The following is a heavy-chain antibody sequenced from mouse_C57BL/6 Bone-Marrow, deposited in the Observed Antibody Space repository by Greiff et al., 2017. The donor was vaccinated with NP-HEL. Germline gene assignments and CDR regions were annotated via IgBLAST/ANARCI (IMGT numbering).Heavy chain of an antibody. CDR3: ARSNYGFMDY. V-gene: IGHV1-69*01. J-gene: IGHJ4*01. CDR2: IDPSDSYT. D-gene: IGHD1-1*01. CDR1: GYTFTSYW. Sequence: QVQLQQPGAELVMPGASVKLSCKASGYTFTSYWMHWVKQRPGQGLEWIGEIDPSDSYTNYNQKFKGKSTLTVDKSSSTAYMQLSSLTSEDSAVYYCARSNYGFMDYWGQGTSVTVSS.